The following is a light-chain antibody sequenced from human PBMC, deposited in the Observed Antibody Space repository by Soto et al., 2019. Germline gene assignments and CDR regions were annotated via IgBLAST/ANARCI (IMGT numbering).Light chain of an antibody. J-gene: IGLJ2*01. Sequence: QSVLTQPPSASGTPGQRVTISCSGSSSNIGSNTVNWYQQLPGTAPKLLIYSTNQRPSGVPDRFSGSKSDNTASLTVSGLQAEDEADYYCSSYAGNNNFVVFGGGTKVTVL. CDR1: SSNIGSNT. CDR2: STN. V-gene: IGLV1-44*01. CDR3: SSYAGNNNFVV.